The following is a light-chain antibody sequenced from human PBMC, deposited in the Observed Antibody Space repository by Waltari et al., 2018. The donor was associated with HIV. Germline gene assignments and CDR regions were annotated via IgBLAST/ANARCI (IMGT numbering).Light chain of an antibody. CDR2: ANN. V-gene: IGLV6-57*01. Sequence: NFLLTQPHSVSESPGKTVTISCTRSSGNIASSYGQWYQQRPGSSPTTVIYANNQRPSGVPDRFSGSIDSSSNSASLTISGLRTEDEADYYCQSHDNKIFYVFGGGTYVTVL. CDR3: QSHDNKIFYV. J-gene: IGLJ1*01. CDR1: SGNIASSY.